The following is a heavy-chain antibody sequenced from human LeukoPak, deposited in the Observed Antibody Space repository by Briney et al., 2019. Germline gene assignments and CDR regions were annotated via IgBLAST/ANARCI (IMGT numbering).Heavy chain of an antibody. J-gene: IGHJ4*02. D-gene: IGHD2-15*01. Sequence: PGGSLRLSCAASGFTFSSYAMSWVRQAPGKGLEWVSAISGSGGSTYYADSVKGRFTISRDNSKNTLYLQMNSLRAEDTAVYYCAKDGPPIVVVVADTPGYFDYWGQGTLVTVSS. V-gene: IGHV3-23*01. CDR3: AKDGPPIVVVVADTPGYFDY. CDR2: ISGSGGST. CDR1: GFTFSSYA.